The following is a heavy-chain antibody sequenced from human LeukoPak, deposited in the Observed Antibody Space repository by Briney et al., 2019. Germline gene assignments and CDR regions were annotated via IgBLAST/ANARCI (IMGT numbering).Heavy chain of an antibody. CDR3: ARGAAVALEL. Sequence: GGSLRLSCGASGFTLTDYNMHWVRQAPGKGLEYVAFIRFDGTTEYYTDSVKGRFTMSRDKSKNTLYLQMNSLRGEDTAVYYCARGAAVALELWGQGTLVTVSS. D-gene: IGHD6-19*01. CDR1: GFTLTDYN. J-gene: IGHJ4*02. V-gene: IGHV3-30*02. CDR2: IRFDGTTE.